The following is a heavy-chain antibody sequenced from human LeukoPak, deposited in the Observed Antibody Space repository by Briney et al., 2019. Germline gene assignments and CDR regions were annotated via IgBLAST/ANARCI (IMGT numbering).Heavy chain of an antibody. J-gene: IGHJ4*02. Sequence: GESLKISCKGSGYSFTSYWIGWVRQMPGKGLEWMGIIYPGDSDTRYSPSFQGQVTISADKSISTAYLQWSSLKASDTAMYYCARLGKGETSTMVRGAPKYYFDYWGQGTLVTVSS. CDR3: ARLGKGETSTMVRGAPKYYFDY. V-gene: IGHV5-51*01. CDR1: GYSFTSYW. D-gene: IGHD3-10*01. CDR2: IYPGDSDT.